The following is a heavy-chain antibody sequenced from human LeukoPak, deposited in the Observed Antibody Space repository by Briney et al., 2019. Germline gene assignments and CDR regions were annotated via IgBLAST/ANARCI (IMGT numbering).Heavy chain of an antibody. V-gene: IGHV3-23*01. CDR3: AKWGMGYYYGMDV. CDR2: ISGSGGST. D-gene: IGHD7-27*01. CDR1: GFTFSSYA. J-gene: IGHJ6*02. Sequence: GGSLRLSCAASGFTFSSYATSWVRQAPGKGLEWVSAISGSGGSTYYADSVKGRFTISRDNSKNTLYLQMNSLRAEDTAVYYCAKWGMGYYYGMDVWGQGTTVTVSS.